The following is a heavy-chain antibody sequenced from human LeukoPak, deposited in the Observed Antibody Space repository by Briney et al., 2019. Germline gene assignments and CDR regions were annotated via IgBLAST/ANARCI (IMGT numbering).Heavy chain of an antibody. J-gene: IGHJ4*02. CDR1: GFTFSSYA. Sequence: GGSLRLSCAASGFTFSSYAIHWVRQAPGKGLEWVAGIWHDGSHKYYGDSVKGRLTISRDNSENTLYLQMNTLRAEDTAVYYCARDAGSFTPMVYCDNWGQGTLVTVSS. CDR3: ARDAGSFTPMVYCDN. D-gene: IGHD5-18*01. CDR2: IWHDGSHK. V-gene: IGHV3-33*01.